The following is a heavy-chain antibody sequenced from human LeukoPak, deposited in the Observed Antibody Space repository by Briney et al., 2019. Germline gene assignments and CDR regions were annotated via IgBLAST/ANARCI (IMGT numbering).Heavy chain of an antibody. CDR2: ISSSGSTI. J-gene: IGHJ5*02. Sequence: GGSLRLSCAASGFTSSDYYMSWIRQAPGKGLEWVSYISSSGSTIYYADSVKGRFTISRDNAKNSLYLQMNSLRAEDTAVYYCARDPGYSSGWQYNWFDPWGQGTLVTVSS. CDR3: ARDPGYSSGWQYNWFDP. D-gene: IGHD6-19*01. V-gene: IGHV3-11*01. CDR1: GFTSSDYY.